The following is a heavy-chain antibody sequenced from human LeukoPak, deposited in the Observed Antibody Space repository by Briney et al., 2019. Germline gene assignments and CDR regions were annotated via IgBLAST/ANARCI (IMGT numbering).Heavy chain of an antibody. V-gene: IGHV3-21*01. CDR2: ISSSSSYI. J-gene: IGHJ6*02. CDR1: GFPFSSYS. D-gene: IGHD3-10*01. CDR3: ARDLEPLFYYSDYYYYGMDV. Sequence: GGSLKLSCAASGFPFSSYSMTWVRQAPGKGLEWVSSISSSSSYIYYADSVKGRFTISRDNAKNLLYLQMNSLRAEDTAVYYCARDLEPLFYYSDYYYYGMDVWGQGTTVTVSS.